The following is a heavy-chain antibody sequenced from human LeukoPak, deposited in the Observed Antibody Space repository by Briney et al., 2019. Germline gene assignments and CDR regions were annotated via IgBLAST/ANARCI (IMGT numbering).Heavy chain of an antibody. D-gene: IGHD6-19*01. J-gene: IGHJ4*02. CDR1: GFTFDDYA. V-gene: IGHV3-9*01. CDR2: ISWNSGSI. Sequence: PGGSLRLSCAASGFTFDDYAMHWVRQAPGKGLEWVSGISWNSGSIGYADSVKGRFTISRDNAKNSLYLQMNSLRAEDTAVYYCAKTSPRQWLARFDYWGQGTLVTVSS. CDR3: AKTSPRQWLARFDY.